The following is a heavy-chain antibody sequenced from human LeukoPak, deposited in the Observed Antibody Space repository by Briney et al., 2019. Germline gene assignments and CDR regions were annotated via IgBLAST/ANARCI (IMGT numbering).Heavy chain of an antibody. CDR3: AKGGVVVVAATLDY. Sequence: GGSLRLSCAASGFTFSSYAMSWVRQAPGKGLEWVSAISGSGGSTYYADSVKGRFTISRDNSKNTLYLQMNSLRAEDTAVYYCAKGGVVVVAATLDYWGQGTLVTVSS. CDR2: ISGSGGST. V-gene: IGHV3-23*01. J-gene: IGHJ4*02. D-gene: IGHD2-15*01. CDR1: GFTFSSYA.